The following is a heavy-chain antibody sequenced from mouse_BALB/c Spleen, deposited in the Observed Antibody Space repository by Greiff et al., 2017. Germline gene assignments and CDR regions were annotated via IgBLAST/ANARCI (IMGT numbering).Heavy chain of an antibody. CDR2: IRNKANGYTT. CDR3: ASWRPFAY. Sequence: EVQGVESGGGLVQPGGSLRLSCATSGFTFTDYYMSWVRQPPGKALEWLGFIRNKANGYTTEYSASVKGRFTISRDNSQSILYLQMNTLRAEDSATYYCASWRPFAYWGQGTLVTVSA. CDR1: GFTFTDYY. J-gene: IGHJ3*01. V-gene: IGHV7-3*02.